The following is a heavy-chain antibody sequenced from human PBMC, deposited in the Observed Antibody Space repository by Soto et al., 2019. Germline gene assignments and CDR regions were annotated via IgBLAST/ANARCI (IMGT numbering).Heavy chain of an antibody. D-gene: IGHD2-2*01. Sequence: EVQLLESGGGFVQPGGSLRLSCAASGFTFSSYAMSWVRQVPGKGMEWVSGISGSGSSAYYGDSVQGRFTISRDNYKNTLYLDMNSLRVDDTAVYYCAKKVLFVPAGPSGRFDPWGQGTLVTVSP. CDR3: AKKVLFVPAGPSGRFDP. CDR2: ISGSGSSA. CDR1: GFTFSSYA. J-gene: IGHJ5*02. V-gene: IGHV3-23*01.